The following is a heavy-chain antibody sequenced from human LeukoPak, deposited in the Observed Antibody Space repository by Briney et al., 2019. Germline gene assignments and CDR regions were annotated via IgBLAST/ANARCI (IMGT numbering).Heavy chain of an antibody. Sequence: SVKVSCKASGGTFSSYAISWVRQAPGQGLEWMGGIIPIFGTANYAQKFQGRVTITADESTSTAYMELRSLRSDDTAVYYCARLPSGMAFDYWGQGTLVTVSS. CDR1: GGTFSSYA. CDR2: IIPIFGTA. J-gene: IGHJ4*02. CDR3: ARLPSGMAFDY. V-gene: IGHV1-69*01. D-gene: IGHD2-8*01.